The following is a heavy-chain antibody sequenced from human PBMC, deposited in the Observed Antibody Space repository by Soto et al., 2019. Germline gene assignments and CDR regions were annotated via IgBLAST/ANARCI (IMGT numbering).Heavy chain of an antibody. CDR3: AKHRAHADYGQFDS. CDR1: GFIFSTYG. D-gene: IGHD4-17*01. J-gene: IGHJ4*02. V-gene: IGHV3-30*18. CDR2: ILTDANRK. Sequence: GGSLRLSCAASGFIFSTYGMHWVRRAPGRGLEWVAVILTDANRKYYSDSVKGRFSISRDNSNNTVFLEMHSLRVEDTATYYCAKHRAHADYGQFDSWGQRTLVTVSS.